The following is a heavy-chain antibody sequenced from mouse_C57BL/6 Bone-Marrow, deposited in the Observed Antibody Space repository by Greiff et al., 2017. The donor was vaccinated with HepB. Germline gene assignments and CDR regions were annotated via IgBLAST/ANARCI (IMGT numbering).Heavy chain of an antibody. CDR1: GYTFTDYN. CDR2: INPNNGGT. V-gene: IGHV1-22*01. CDR3: ARETVYYGNVMDY. Sequence: VQLQQSGPELVKPGASVKMSCKASGYTFTDYNMHWVKQSHGKSLEWIGYINPNNGGTSYNQKFKGKATLTVNKSSSTAYMELRSLTSEDSAVYYCARETVYYGNVMDYWGQGTSVTVSS. D-gene: IGHD2-1*01. J-gene: IGHJ4*01.